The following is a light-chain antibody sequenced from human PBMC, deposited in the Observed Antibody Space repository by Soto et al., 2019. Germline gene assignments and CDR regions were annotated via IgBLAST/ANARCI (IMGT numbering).Light chain of an antibody. CDR2: VAS. CDR3: QQSYSISWT. CDR1: QSISNY. J-gene: IGKJ1*01. V-gene: IGKV1-39*01. Sequence: DIQMTQSPSSLSASVGDRVTNTCRASQSISNYLNWYQQKPGKPPKLLIYVASSLQSGVPSRFSGSGSGRDFTLTISSLQPEDFATYYCQQSYSISWTFGQGTKVEIK.